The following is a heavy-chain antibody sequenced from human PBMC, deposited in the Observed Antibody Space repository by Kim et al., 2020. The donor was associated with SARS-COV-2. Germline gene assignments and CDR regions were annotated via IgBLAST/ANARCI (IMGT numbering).Heavy chain of an antibody. J-gene: IGHJ6*02. V-gene: IGHV3-74*01. CDR1: GFTFSSYW. D-gene: IGHD6-6*01. CDR3: ARVRPADDYYYYYGMDV. Sequence: GGSLRLSCAASGFTFSSYWMHWVRQAPGKGLVWVSRINSDGSSTSYADSVKGRFTISRDNAKNTLYLQMNSLRAEDTAVYYCARVRPADDYYYYYGMDVWGQGTTVTVS. CDR2: INSDGSST.